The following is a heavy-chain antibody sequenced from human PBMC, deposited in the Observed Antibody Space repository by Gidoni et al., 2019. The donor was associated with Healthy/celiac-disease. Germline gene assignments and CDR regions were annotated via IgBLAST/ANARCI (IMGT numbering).Heavy chain of an antibody. J-gene: IGHJ4*02. CDR1: GYSISSGYY. D-gene: IGHD2-21*02. CDR3: ARQDGGNSPHLFDY. Sequence: QVQLQESGPGLVKPSETLSLTCTVSGYSISSGYYWGWIRQPPGKGLEWIGSIYHSGSTYYNPSLKSRVTISVETSKNQFSLKLSSVTAADTAVYYCARQDGGNSPHLFDYWGQGTLVTVSS. V-gene: IGHV4-38-2*02. CDR2: IYHSGST.